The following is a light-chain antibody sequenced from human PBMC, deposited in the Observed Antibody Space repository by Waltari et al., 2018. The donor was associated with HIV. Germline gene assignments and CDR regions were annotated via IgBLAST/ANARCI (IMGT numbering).Light chain of an antibody. J-gene: IGLJ1*01. CDR3: DSRDSNDIHHV. CDR2: GKS. V-gene: IGLV3-19*01. Sequence: SSELTQDPAVSVALGQTVRFTCQGARFRTYSANWYQQKPGQAPVLVMYGKSNYASGIPDRFSGSTSGDTASLTITGAQAEDEADYYCDSRDSNDIHHVFGTGTKVTV. CDR1: RFRTYS.